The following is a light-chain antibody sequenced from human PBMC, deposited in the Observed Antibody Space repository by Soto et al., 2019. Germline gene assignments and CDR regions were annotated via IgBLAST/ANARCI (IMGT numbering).Light chain of an antibody. CDR1: SSDVGGYNY. V-gene: IGLV2-14*01. J-gene: IGLJ3*02. CDR2: EVS. CDR3: YSYTSSSTWV. Sequence: QSALTQPASVSGSPGQSIAISCTGTSSDVGGYNYVSWYQQHPGKAPKLMIYEVSNRPSGVSNRFSGSKSDNTASLTISGLKAEDEDDYYCYSYTSSSTWVFGGETQLTVL.